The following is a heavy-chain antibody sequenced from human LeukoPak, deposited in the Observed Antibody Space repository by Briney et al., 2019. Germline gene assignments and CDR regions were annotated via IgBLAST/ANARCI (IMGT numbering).Heavy chain of an antibody. CDR3: ARVGDSSGYYYGITEYFQH. CDR2: INHSGST. Sequence: SETLSLTCAVYGGSFSGYYWSWTRQPPGKGLEWIGEINHSGSTNYNPSLKSRVTISVDTSKNQFSLKLSSVTAADTAVYYCARVGDSSGYYYGITEYFQHWGQGTLVTVSS. V-gene: IGHV4-34*01. J-gene: IGHJ1*01. D-gene: IGHD3-22*01. CDR1: GGSFSGYY.